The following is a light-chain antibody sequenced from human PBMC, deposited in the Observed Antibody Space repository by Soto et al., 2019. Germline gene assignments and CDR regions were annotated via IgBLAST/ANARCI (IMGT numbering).Light chain of an antibody. CDR1: SSDIGGYNY. J-gene: IGLJ2*01. Sequence: QSVLTQPASVSGSPGQSITISCTGASSDIGGYNYVSWYQQHAGKAPKLIIYEVNNRPSGVSNRFSGSRSGNTASLTISGLQPEDEADYYCTSYTGSRPLVIFGGGTKLTVL. CDR3: TSYTGSRPLVI. CDR2: EVN. V-gene: IGLV2-14*01.